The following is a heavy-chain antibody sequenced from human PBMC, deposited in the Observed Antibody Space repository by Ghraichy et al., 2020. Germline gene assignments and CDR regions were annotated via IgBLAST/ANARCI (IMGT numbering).Heavy chain of an antibody. CDR3: AREGRGEVDLRRFDY. D-gene: IGHD3-16*01. CDR2: ISYSGST. J-gene: IGHJ4*02. Sequence: SETLSLTCTVSGGSVSSGSYFWSWIRQPPGKGLEWIGYISYSGSTNYNPSLKSRVTISVVTSKNQISRKLGSVTAADTGVYYCAREGRGEVDLRRFDYWGQGTMVTVSS. V-gene: IGHV4-61*01. CDR1: GGSVSSGSYF.